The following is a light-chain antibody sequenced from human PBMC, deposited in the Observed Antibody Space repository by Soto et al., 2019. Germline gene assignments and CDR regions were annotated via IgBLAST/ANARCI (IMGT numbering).Light chain of an antibody. CDR2: DAS. Sequence: EIVLTQSPGTLYLSPGERATLSCRASQSVSSNYLAWYQQKPGQAPRLLIYDASSRATGVPDRFSGSGSGTDFILAISRLEPEDVAVYYCQQYGSSPRTFGQGTKLEIK. CDR1: QSVSSNY. V-gene: IGKV3-20*01. J-gene: IGKJ2*01. CDR3: QQYGSSPRT.